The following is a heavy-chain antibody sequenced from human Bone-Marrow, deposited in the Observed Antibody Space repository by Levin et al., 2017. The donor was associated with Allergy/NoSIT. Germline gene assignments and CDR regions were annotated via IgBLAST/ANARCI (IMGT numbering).Heavy chain of an antibody. CDR3: AKGPNYGGNPDYFDS. CDR1: GFTFSSYA. J-gene: IGHJ4*02. CDR2: TSGSGATP. Sequence: GGSLRLSCEASGFTFSSYAMTWLRQTPGKGLEWVSSTSGSGATPYYADSVQGRFTISRDSSRNTLWLQMNSLRADDTALYYCAKGPNYGGNPDYFDSWGQGSQVTVSS. V-gene: IGHV3-23*01. D-gene: IGHD4-23*01.